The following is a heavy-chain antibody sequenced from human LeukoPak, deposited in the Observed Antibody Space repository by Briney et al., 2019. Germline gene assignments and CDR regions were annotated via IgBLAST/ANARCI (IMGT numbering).Heavy chain of an antibody. D-gene: IGHD6-6*01. Sequence: PGGSLRLSCAASGFTFSSYWMSWVRQAPGKGLEWVANIKQDGSEKYYVDSVKGRFTISRDNAKNSLYLQMNSLRAEDTAVYYCPRPIEYSSWSADYWGQGTLVTVSS. CDR2: IKQDGSEK. J-gene: IGHJ4*02. CDR1: GFTFSSYW. V-gene: IGHV3-7*01. CDR3: PRPIEYSSWSADY.